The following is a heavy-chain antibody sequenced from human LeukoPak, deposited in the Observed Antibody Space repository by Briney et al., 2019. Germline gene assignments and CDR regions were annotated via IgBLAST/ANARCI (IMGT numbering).Heavy chain of an antibody. CDR2: ISWNSGSI. V-gene: IGHV3-9*01. J-gene: IGHJ6*02. D-gene: IGHD1-26*01. CDR1: GFTFDDYA. CDR3: AKGAGSFPYYYYGMDV. Sequence: PAGGSLRLSCAASGFTFDDYAMNWVRQAPGKGLEWVSGISWNSGSIGYADSVKGRFTISRDNAKNSLYLQMNSLRAEDTALYYCAKGAGSFPYYYYGMDVWGQGTTVTVSS.